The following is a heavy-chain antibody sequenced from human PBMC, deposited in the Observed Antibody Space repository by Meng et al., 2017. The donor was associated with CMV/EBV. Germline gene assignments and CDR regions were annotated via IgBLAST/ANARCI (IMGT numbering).Heavy chain of an antibody. V-gene: IGHV3-21*01. CDR2: ISSTSSYL. CDR1: GFTFSSYS. CDR3: AGGDYGERPVGA. J-gene: IGHJ5*02. Sequence: GESLKISCAASGFTFSSYSMTWVRQAPGRGLERVSSISSTSSYLYYADSVQGRFTISRDNAKNSLYLQMNSLRAEDTAVYFCAGGDYGERPVGAWGQGTLVTVSS. D-gene: IGHD4-17*01.